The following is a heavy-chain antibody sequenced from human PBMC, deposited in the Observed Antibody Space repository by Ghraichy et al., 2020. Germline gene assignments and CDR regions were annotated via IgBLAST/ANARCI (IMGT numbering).Heavy chain of an antibody. CDR3: AREYSSSWFSLDV. D-gene: IGHD6-13*01. CDR2: ISSSSTI. V-gene: IGHV3-48*02. Sequence: GGSLRLSCAASGFTFSSYSMNWVRQAPGKGLEWLSYISSSSTIYYADSVKGRFTISRDNAKKSLSLQLNSLRDEDTALYYCAREYSSSWFSLDVRGQGTL. J-gene: IGHJ4*02. CDR1: GFTFSSYS.